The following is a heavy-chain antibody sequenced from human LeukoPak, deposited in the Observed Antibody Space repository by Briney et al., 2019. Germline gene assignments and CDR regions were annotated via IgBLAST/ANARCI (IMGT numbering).Heavy chain of an antibody. V-gene: IGHV3-21*04. D-gene: IGHD2-2*01. CDR2: ISSSSSYI. Sequence: GGSLRLSCAASGFTFSSYSMNWVRQAPGKGLEWVSSISSSSSYIYYADSVKGRFTISRDNAKNSLYLQMNSLRAEDTALYYCAKDIGGFVVVPANTFDYWGQGTLVTVSS. CDR1: GFTFSSYS. J-gene: IGHJ4*02. CDR3: AKDIGGFVVVPANTFDY.